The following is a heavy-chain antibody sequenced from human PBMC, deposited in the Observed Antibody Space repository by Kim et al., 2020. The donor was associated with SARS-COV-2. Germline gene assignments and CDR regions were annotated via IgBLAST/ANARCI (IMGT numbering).Heavy chain of an antibody. J-gene: IGHJ6*02. D-gene: IGHD2-2*01. Sequence: SETLSLTCTVSGGSISSGSYYWSWIRQPAGKGLEWIGRIYTSGSTNYNPSLKSRVTISVDTSKNQFSLKLSSVTAADTAVYYCARGPTGVQLLYYYYGMDVWGQGTTVTVSS. CDR2: IYTSGST. V-gene: IGHV4-61*02. CDR3: ARGPTGVQLLYYYYGMDV. CDR1: GGSISSGSYY.